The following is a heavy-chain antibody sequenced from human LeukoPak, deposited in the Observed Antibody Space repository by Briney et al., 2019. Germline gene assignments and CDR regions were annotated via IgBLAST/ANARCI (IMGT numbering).Heavy chain of an antibody. CDR1: GGSFSGYY. J-gene: IGHJ4*02. V-gene: IGHV4-34*01. CDR2: INHSGSA. CDR3: ARGGIVTAGTKWLNY. Sequence: SETLSLTCAVYGGSFSGYYWSWIRQPPGKGLEWIGEINHSGSANYNPSLKSRVTISVDTSKSQFSLKLSSVTAADTAVYFCARGGIVTAGTKWLNYWGQGTLVTVSS. D-gene: IGHD6-13*01.